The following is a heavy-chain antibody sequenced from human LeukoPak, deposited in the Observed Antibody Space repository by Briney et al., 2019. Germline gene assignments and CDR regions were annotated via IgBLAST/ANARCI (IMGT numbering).Heavy chain of an antibody. CDR1: GGSFSGYY. CDR3: AGGLSTMVRGVIRFHNWFDP. D-gene: IGHD3-10*01. CDR2: INHSGST. V-gene: IGHV4-34*01. Sequence: PSETLSLTCAVYGGSFSGYYWSWIRQPPGKGLEWIGEINHSGSTNYNPSLKSRVTISVDTSKNQFSLKLSSVTAADTAVYYCAGGLSTMVRGVIRFHNWFDPWGQGTLVTVSS. J-gene: IGHJ5*02.